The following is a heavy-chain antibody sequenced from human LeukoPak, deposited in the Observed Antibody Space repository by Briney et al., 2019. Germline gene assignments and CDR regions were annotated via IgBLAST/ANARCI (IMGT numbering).Heavy chain of an antibody. V-gene: IGHV3-11*01. D-gene: IGHD6-25*01. CDR3: AREGSGYYYYYGMDV. CDR2: ISRTFTI. CDR1: GLTFSDYY. J-gene: IGHJ6*02. Sequence: PGGSLRLSCAASGLTFSDYYMSWIRQAPGKGLEWVSFISRTFTIYYVESVKGRFTISRDNAKNSLHLQMNSLRAEDTAVYYCAREGSGYYYYYGMDVWGQGTTVTVSS.